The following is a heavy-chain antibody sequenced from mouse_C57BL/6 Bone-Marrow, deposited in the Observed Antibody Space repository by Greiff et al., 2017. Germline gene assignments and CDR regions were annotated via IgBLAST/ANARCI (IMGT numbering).Heavy chain of an antibody. CDR2: IYPSDSET. D-gene: IGHD1-1*01. CDR3: ASSPYYDVSSVYFDY. V-gene: IGHV1-61*01. J-gene: IGHJ2*01. Sequence: QVQLQQPGAELVRPGSSVKLSCKASGYTFTSYWMDWVKQRPGQGLEWIGNIYPSDSETPDNQKFKDKATLTVDKSSSTAYMQLSSLTSEDSAVYYCASSPYYDVSSVYFDYWGQGTTLTVSS. CDR1: GYTFTSYW.